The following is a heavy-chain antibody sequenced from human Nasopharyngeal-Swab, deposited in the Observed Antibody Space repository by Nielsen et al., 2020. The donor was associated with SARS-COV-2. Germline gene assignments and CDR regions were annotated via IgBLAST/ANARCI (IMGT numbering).Heavy chain of an antibody. J-gene: IGHJ6*03. CDR3: AKAWAAAGLSFYYYMDV. D-gene: IGHD6-13*01. Sequence: WIRQPPGKGLEWVSTLSGTGESMYYADSVTGRFAISRDNSNNTLYLQMHGLRAEDTAIYFCAKAWAAAGLSFYYYMDVWGKGTTVTVSS. V-gene: IGHV3-23*01. CDR2: LSGTGESM.